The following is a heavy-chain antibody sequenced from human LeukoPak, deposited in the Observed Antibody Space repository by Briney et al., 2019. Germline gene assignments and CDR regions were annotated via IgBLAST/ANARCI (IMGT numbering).Heavy chain of an antibody. D-gene: IGHD5-12*01. CDR1: GFTFSSYA. J-gene: IGHJ4*02. CDR2: IRYDGGNK. Sequence: GSLRLSCAASGFTFSSYAMHWFGRAPGKGLEWVAFIRYDGGNKYYADSARGGFTISRDNSKNTLKLQMNSRIAEDTAGYYFAKSGYHRFDYWGQGTRDNVSS. V-gene: IGHV3-30*02. CDR3: AKSGYHRFDY.